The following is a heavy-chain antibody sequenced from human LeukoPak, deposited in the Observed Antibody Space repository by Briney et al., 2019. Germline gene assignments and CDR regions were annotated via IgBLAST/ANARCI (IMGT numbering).Heavy chain of an antibody. Sequence: GGSLRLSCAASGFTFSSYEMNWVRQAPGKGLEWVSYISSSGSTIYYADSVKGRFTISRDNAKNSLYLQMNSLRAEDTAVYYCARRRVKDSFGGTTVHHAFDIWGQGTMVTVSS. CDR3: ARRRVKDSFGGTTVHHAFDI. D-gene: IGHD3-10*01. V-gene: IGHV3-48*03. CDR1: GFTFSSYE. CDR2: ISSSGSTI. J-gene: IGHJ3*02.